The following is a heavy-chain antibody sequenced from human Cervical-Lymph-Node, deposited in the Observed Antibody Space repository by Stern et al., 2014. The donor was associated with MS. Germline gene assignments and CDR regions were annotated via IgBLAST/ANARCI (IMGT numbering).Heavy chain of an antibody. J-gene: IGHJ4*02. V-gene: IGHV1-69*01. CDR2: IIPIFGPA. Sequence: QVQLMQSGAEVKKPGSSVKVSCTASGGSFISHAFSWVRQAPGQGPEWMGGIIPIFGPAKYAQKFQGRVTITADASTSTAYMELSSLRSEDTAVYFCARGGLRPMSYFDSWGQGTLVTVSS. CDR3: ARGGLRPMSYFDS. CDR1: GGSFISHA. D-gene: IGHD3-10*02.